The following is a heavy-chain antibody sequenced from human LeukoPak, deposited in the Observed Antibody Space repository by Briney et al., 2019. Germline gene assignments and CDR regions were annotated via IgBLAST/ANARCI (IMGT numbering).Heavy chain of an antibody. V-gene: IGHV4-4*07. CDR1: GGSISSYY. J-gene: IGHJ4*02. CDR2: IYTSGST. CDR3: ARDRHSSSWDSFDY. Sequence: SETLSLTCTVSGGSISSYYWSWIRQPAGKGLAWIGRIYTSGSTNYNPSLKSRVTMSVDTSKNQFSLKLSSVTAADTAVYYCARDRHSSSWDSFDYWGQGTLVTVSS. D-gene: IGHD6-13*01.